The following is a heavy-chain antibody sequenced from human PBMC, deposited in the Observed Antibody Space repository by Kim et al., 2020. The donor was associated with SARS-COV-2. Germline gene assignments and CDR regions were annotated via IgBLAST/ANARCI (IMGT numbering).Heavy chain of an antibody. V-gene: IGHV3-43*02. CDR1: GFTFDDYA. CDR3: AKDRESMIVVVLAGGWGMDV. CDR2: ISGDGGST. D-gene: IGHD3-22*01. J-gene: IGHJ6*02. Sequence: GGSLRLSCAASGFTFDDYAMHWVRQAPGKGLEWLSLISGDGGSTYYADSVKGRFTISRDNSKNSLYLQMNSLRTEDTALYYCAKDRESMIVVVLAGGWGMDVWGQGTTVTVSS.